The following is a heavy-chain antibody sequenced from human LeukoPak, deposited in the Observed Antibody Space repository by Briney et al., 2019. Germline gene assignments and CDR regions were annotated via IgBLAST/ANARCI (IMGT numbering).Heavy chain of an antibody. D-gene: IGHD5-18*01. J-gene: IGHJ4*02. CDR3: AKGSGYSYGYFDY. CDR1: GFTFDDYA. V-gene: IGHV3-9*01. CDR2: ISWNSDTR. Sequence: GGSLRLSCAVSGFTFDDYAMHWVRQVPGKGLEWVAGISWNSDTRGYVDSVKGRFTISRDNSKNTLYLQMNSLRAEDTAVYYCAKGSGYSYGYFDYWGQGTLVTVSS.